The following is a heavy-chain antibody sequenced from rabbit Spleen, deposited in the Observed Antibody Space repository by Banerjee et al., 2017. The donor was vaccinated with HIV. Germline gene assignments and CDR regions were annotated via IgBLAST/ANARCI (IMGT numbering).Heavy chain of an antibody. V-gene: IGHV1S45*01. Sequence: QEQLVESGGGLVRPEGSLKLSCTASGFDFSNKAVMCWVRQAPGKGLQWIACINAITGKAVYATWATGRFTFSKTSSTTVTLQLNSLTAADTATYFCARGWESYGYIGYDLWGQGTLVTVS. CDR1: GFDFSNKAV. J-gene: IGHJ3*01. CDR3: ARGWESYGYIGYDL. D-gene: IGHD6-1*01. CDR2: INAITGKA.